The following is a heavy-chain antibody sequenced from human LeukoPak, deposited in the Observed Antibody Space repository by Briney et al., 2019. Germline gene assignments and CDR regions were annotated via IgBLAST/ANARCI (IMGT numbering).Heavy chain of an antibody. CDR2: ISGSGGST. D-gene: IGHD1-1*01. CDR3: AKDQTGTTFYYYYYMDV. CDR1: GFTFSDYG. J-gene: IGHJ6*03. Sequence: GGSLRLSCAASGFTFSDYGMHWVRQAPGKGLEWVSAISGSGGSTYYADSVKGRFTISRDNSKNTLYLQMNSLRAEDTAVYYCAKDQTGTTFYYYYYMDVWGKGTTVTVSS. V-gene: IGHV3-23*01.